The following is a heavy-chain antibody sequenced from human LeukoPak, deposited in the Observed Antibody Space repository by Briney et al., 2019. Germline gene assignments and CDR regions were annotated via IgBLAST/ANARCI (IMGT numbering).Heavy chain of an antibody. CDR2: IYYSGST. Sequence: SETLSLTCTVSGGSISSSSNYWGWIRQPPGKGLEWIGSIYYSGSTDYNPPLKSRVTISVDTSKNQFSLKLSSVTAADTAVYYCARQVLPYGLDVWGQGTTVTVSS. CDR3: ARQVLPYGLDV. D-gene: IGHD2-15*01. CDR1: GGSISSSSNY. J-gene: IGHJ6*02. V-gene: IGHV4-39*01.